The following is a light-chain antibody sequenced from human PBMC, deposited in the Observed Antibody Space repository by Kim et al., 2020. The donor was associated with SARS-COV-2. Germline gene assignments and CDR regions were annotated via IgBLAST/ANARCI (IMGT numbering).Light chain of an antibody. V-gene: IGLV3-19*01. CDR3: QSRHNIGNLQGV. Sequence: LEQTVRITCQGDSLINYYASWYQQKPLQAPVLVIYSNDNRPSGIPGRFSGSNSGNTGSLTITGAQAEDEADYYCQSRHNIGNLQGVFGGGTQLTVL. J-gene: IGLJ2*01. CDR2: SND. CDR1: SLINYY.